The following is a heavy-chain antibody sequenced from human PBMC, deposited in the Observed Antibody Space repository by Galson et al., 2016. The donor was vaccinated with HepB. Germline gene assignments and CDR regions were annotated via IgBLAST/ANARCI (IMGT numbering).Heavy chain of an antibody. CDR2: MYYSGST. V-gene: IGHV4-61*01. J-gene: IGHJ4*02. CDR1: GGSVTSGPYY. CDR3: ARGTRPYSNYPPTLDY. D-gene: IGHD4-11*01. Sequence: ETLSLTCTVSGGSVTSGPYYWSWIRRPPGNGLEWVGYMYYSGSTNYNPSLKSRVTISIDTSKHQFSVKLRSVTAADTAVYFCARGTRPYSNYPPTLDYWGQGTLVTVSS.